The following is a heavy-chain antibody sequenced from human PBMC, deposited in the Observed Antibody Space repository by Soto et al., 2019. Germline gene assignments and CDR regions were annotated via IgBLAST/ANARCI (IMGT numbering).Heavy chain of an antibody. D-gene: IGHD2-21*02. CDR2: VYHTGNT. V-gene: IGHV4-4*02. J-gene: IGHJ5*02. Sequence: SETLSPTCGVSGGTVASSHWWSCVRQSPGRGLEWIGNVYHTGNTNFNPSLQSRVTFSVDKSNNQFSLRLTSVTAADTAVYFCAREIVTAGGNNYFDPWGPGTLVTVSS. CDR1: GGTVASSHW. CDR3: AREIVTAGGNNYFDP.